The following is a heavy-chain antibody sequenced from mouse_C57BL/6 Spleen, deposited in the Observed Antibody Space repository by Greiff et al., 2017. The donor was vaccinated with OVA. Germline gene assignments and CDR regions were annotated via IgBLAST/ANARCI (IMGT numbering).Heavy chain of an antibody. CDR2: INYDGSST. Sequence: EVKLMESEGGLVQPGSSMKLSCTASGFTFSDYYMAWVRQVPAKGLEWVANINYDGSSTYYLDSLKSRFIISRDNAKNILYLQMSSLKSEDTATYYCARELFHYFDYWGQGTTLTVSS. CDR3: ARELFHYFDY. CDR1: GFTFSDYY. J-gene: IGHJ2*01. D-gene: IGHD3-3*01. V-gene: IGHV5-16*01.